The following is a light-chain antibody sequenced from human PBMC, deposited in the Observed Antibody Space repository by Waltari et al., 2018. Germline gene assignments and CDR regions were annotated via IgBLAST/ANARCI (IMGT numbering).Light chain of an antibody. V-gene: IGLV2-8*01. CDR2: EVN. CDR1: GSDAGGYKF. Sequence: QSALTQPPSASGSPGQSGTIPFTGTGSDAGGYKFVSWLQHPPGKAPKLIIYEVNKRPSGVPDRFSGSKSGNTASLTVSGLQAEDEADYYCSSYADSNNLLFGGGTKLTVL. CDR3: SSYADSNNLL. J-gene: IGLJ3*02.